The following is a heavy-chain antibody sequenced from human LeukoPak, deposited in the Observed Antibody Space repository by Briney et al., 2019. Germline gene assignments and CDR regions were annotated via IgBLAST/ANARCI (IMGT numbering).Heavy chain of an antibody. CDR3: VRDQRGSHFDY. J-gene: IGHJ4*02. D-gene: IGHD1-26*01. Sequence: ASVKVSCKASGYTFTGYYIHWVRQAPGQGLEWMGWIHPNYGGTNSAQKFQGRVTMTRDTSINTAYMEVSRLRSDDTAAYYCVRDQRGSHFDYWGQGTLVTVSS. V-gene: IGHV1-2*02. CDR2: IHPNYGGT. CDR1: GYTFTGYY.